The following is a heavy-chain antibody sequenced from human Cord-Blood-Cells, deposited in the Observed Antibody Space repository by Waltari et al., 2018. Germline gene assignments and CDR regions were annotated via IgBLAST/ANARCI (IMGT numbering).Heavy chain of an antibody. CDR3: ARQPDDSSGYYYAFDI. J-gene: IGHJ3*02. Sequence: QVQLQESGPGLVKPSETLSLTCAVSGGSISSYYWSWIRPPPGKGLEWIGYIYYSGITNHHPALKSRVTISVDTSKNQFSLKLSSVTAADTAVYYCARQPDDSSGYYYAFDIWGQGTMVTVSS. CDR2: IYYSGIT. V-gene: IGHV4-59*08. CDR1: GGSISSYY. D-gene: IGHD3-22*01.